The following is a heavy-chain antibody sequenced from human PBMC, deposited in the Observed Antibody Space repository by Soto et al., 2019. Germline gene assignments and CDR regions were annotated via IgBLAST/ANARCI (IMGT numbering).Heavy chain of an antibody. CDR3: ASDYYDSSGYYHYYYGMDV. Sequence: ASVKVSCKASGYTFTGYYMHWVRQAPGQGLEWMGWINPNSGGTNYAQKFQGRVTMTRDTSISTAYMELSRLRSDDTAVYYCASDYYDSSGYYHYYYGMDVWGQGTTVTVSS. CDR2: INPNSGGT. CDR1: GYTFTGYY. D-gene: IGHD3-22*01. V-gene: IGHV1-2*02. J-gene: IGHJ6*02.